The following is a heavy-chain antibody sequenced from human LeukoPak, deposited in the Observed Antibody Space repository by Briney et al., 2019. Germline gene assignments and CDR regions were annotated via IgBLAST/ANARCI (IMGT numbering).Heavy chain of an antibody. J-gene: IGHJ4*02. Sequence: ASVKVSCKASGYTFTSHDINWVRQATGQGLEWMGWMNPNSGNTGYAQKFQGRVTMTRNTSISTAYMELSSLGSEDTAVYYCARGGEDSSSSDYWGQGTLVTVSS. CDR3: ARGGEDSSSSDY. CDR1: GYTFTSHD. D-gene: IGHD6-6*01. V-gene: IGHV1-8*01. CDR2: MNPNSGNT.